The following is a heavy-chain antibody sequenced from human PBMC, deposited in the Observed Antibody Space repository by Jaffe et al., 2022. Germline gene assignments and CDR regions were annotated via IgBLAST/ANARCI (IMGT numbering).Heavy chain of an antibody. CDR1: GFTFSSYW. Sequence: EVQLVESGGGLVQPGGSLRLSCAASGFTFSSYWMSWVRQAPGKGLEWVANIKQDGSEKYYVDSVKGRFTISRDNAKNSLYLQMNSLRAEDTAVYYCAKANVFTIFGVVIIGSYYYYYMDVWGKGTTVTVSS. CDR3: AKANVFTIFGVVIIGSYYYYYMDV. CDR2: IKQDGSEK. J-gene: IGHJ6*03. D-gene: IGHD3-3*01. V-gene: IGHV3-7*01.